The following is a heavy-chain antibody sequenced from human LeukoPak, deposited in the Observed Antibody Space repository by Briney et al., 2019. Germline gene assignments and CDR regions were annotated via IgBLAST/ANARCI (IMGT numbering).Heavy chain of an antibody. CDR1: GFTFSSY. D-gene: IGHD6-13*01. CDR3: ARSMAAAGSRRHYYYMDV. Sequence: GSLRLSCTASGFTFSSYWSWIRQPPGKGLEWIGYIYYSGSTNYNPSLKSRVTISVDTSKNQFSLKLSSVTAADTAVYYCARSMAAAGSRRHYYYMDVWGKGTTVTVSS. CDR2: IYYSGST. J-gene: IGHJ6*03. V-gene: IGHV4-59*01.